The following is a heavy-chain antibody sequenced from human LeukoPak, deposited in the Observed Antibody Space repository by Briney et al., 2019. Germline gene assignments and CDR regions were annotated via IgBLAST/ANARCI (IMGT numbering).Heavy chain of an antibody. CDR3: ARRDTRYSSGWSGDGFDP. Sequence: GESLKISCKGSGYSFTSYWIGWVRQMPGKGLEWMGIIYPGDSDTRYSPSFQGQVTISADKSISTAYLQWSSLKASDTAMYYCARRDTRYSSGWSGDGFDPWGQGTLVTVSS. J-gene: IGHJ5*02. V-gene: IGHV5-51*01. CDR1: GYSFTSYW. CDR2: IYPGDSDT. D-gene: IGHD6-19*01.